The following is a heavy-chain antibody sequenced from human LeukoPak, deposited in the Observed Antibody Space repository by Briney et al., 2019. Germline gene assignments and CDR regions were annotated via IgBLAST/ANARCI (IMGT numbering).Heavy chain of an antibody. Sequence: GGSLRLSCAASGFPFNSYAMRWLRQAPGKGLEWVSAVSGSGGTTYYADSVKGRFTISRDNSKNTLYLQMNSLRAEDTAVYYYAQSDFYDGSRLPSTFEYWGQGTLVTVSS. CDR1: GFPFNSYA. CDR2: VSGSGGTT. CDR3: AQSDFYDGSRLPSTFEY. D-gene: IGHD3-22*01. J-gene: IGHJ4*02. V-gene: IGHV3-23*01.